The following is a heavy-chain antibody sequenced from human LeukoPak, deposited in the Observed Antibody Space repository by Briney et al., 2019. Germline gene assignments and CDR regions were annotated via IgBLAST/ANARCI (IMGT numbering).Heavy chain of an antibody. J-gene: IGHJ4*02. V-gene: IGHV3-74*01. CDR2: IDTDGTIT. CDR3: TKDLTGKEDY. CDR1: GYIFSSYW. Sequence: PGGSLRLSCSGSGYIFSSYWMHWVGQVPGEGLVWVSRIDTDGTITTYADSVKGRFTVSRDNTKNTLYLQMNTLRIEDTGVYYCTKDLTGKEDYWGQGTLVTVSS. D-gene: IGHD1-20*01.